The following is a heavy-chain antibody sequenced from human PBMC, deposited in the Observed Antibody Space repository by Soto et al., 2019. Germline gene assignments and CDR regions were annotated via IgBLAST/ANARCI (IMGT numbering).Heavy chain of an antibody. CDR2: IKPDNGDT. J-gene: IGHJ5*02. Sequence: QLPLVQSGAEVERPGASVRVSCKAYGYPFSKYGISWIRQAPGQGLEWMGWIKPDNGDTNYAQKFQGRVTMTTDTSSNTAYIELRSLRSDDTAVYYCATSYDSGFDPWGQGTLVSVSS. CDR1: GYPFSKYG. CDR3: ATSYDSGFDP. V-gene: IGHV1-18*04. D-gene: IGHD5-12*01.